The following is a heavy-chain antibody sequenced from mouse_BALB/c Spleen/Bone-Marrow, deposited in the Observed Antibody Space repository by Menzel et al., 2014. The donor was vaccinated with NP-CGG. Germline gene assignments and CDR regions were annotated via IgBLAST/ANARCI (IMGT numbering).Heavy chain of an antibody. V-gene: IGHV1-9*01. CDR3: ARRRVNHVLFVV. Sequence: VQLQQSGAELMKPGASVKISCKATGYTFSSYWIEWVKQRPGQGLEWIGEILPGSGSTNYNEKFKGKATFTADTSSSTANMQVGSLTSEGSAVYCCARRRVNHVLFVVWGAGTAVPVSS. CDR2: ILPGSGST. D-gene: IGHD2-2*01. J-gene: IGHJ1*01. CDR1: GYTFSSYW.